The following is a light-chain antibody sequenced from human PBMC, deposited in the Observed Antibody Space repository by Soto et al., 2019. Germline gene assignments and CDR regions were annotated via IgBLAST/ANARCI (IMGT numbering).Light chain of an antibody. V-gene: IGKV1-12*01. J-gene: IGKJ4*01. Sequence: DIQMTQSPSSVSASVGDRVTITCRASQGVSTWLAWYQQKPGKAPNLLIYTASSLQSGVPSRFSGSGSGTDFTLTINGLQPEDFASYYCQQIYTIPLTFGGGTKVEIK. CDR3: QQIYTIPLT. CDR2: TAS. CDR1: QGVSTW.